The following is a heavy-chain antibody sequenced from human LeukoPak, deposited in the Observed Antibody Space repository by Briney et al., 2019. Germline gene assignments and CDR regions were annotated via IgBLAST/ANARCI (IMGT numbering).Heavy chain of an antibody. CDR1: GFTFATSA. J-gene: IGHJ4*02. CDR2: ISGRTTTT. Sequence: PGGSLRLSCAASGFTFATSAMTWVRQAPGKGLEWVSAISGRTTTTYYTGSLKGRFIISRDNSRNTLYLQMNSLRADDTAVYYSARTFGDYAHLDYWGQGTLVTVSS. V-gene: IGHV3-23*01. D-gene: IGHD4-17*01. CDR3: ARTFGDYAHLDY.